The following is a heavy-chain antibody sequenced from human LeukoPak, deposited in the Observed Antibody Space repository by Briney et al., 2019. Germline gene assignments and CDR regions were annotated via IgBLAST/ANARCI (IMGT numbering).Heavy chain of an antibody. CDR2: VDSKSGGT. J-gene: IGHJ4*02. D-gene: IGHD3-10*01. CDR3: ATCNPYYYGSRNLKELDY. CDR1: GYIFTDYY. Sequence: GASVKVSCKASGYIFTDYYMHWVRQAPGQGFEWLGRVDSKSGGTNYAQKFQGRVTMTEDTSTDTAYMELSSLRSEDTAVYYCATCNPYYYGSRNLKELDYWGQGTLVTVSS. V-gene: IGHV1-2*02.